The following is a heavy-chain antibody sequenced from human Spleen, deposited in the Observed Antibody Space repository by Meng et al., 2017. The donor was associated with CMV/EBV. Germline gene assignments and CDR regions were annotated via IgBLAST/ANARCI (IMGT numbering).Heavy chain of an antibody. Sequence: ASVKVSCKASGYTFTGYYMHWVRQAPGQGLEWMGWINPNSGGTNYAQKFQGRVTMTRDTSISTAYMELSRLRSEDTAVYFCARGNKRYYRGSYYFDYWGQGTLVTVSS. D-gene: IGHD5-12*01. CDR3: ARGNKRYYRGSYYFDY. J-gene: IGHJ4*02. CDR2: INPNSGGT. V-gene: IGHV1-2*02. CDR1: GYTFTGYY.